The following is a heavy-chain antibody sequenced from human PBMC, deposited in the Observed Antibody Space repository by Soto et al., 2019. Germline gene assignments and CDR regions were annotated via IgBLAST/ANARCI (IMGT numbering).Heavy chain of an antibody. CDR2: IYYSGNT. CDR3: ARFTGTTPAYTFHY. V-gene: IGHV4-59*01. Sequence: SENLSLTCTVSGGSISSSYWSWIRQPPGKGLEWIGYIYYSGNTNYNPSLRSRVTISVDRSKNQFSLKLSSVTAADTAVYYCARFTGTTPAYTFHYWGQGNLVTVSS. J-gene: IGHJ4*01. CDR1: GGSISSSY. D-gene: IGHD3-16*01.